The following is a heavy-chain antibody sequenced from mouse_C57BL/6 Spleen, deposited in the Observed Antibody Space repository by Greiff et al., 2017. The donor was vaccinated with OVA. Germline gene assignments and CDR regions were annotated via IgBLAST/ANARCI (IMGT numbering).Heavy chain of an antibody. J-gene: IGHJ2*01. D-gene: IGHD4-1*01. Sequence: QVQLQQPGAELVRPGTSVKLSCKASGYTFTSYWMHWVKQRPGQGLEWIGVIDPSDSYTNYNQKFKGKATLTVDTSSSTAYMQLSSLTSEDSAVYYCARFLGDYWGQGTTLTVSS. CDR3: ARFLGDY. V-gene: IGHV1-59*01. CDR1: GYTFTSYW. CDR2: IDPSDSYT.